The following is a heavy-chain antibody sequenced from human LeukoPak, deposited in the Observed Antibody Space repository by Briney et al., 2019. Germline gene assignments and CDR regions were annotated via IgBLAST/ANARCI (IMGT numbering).Heavy chain of an antibody. CDR3: ASRGVVAINFDY. Sequence: SETLSLTCTVSGGSISSSSYYWGWIRQPPGKGLEWIGSLFYSGNTYYNPSLKSRVTISVDTSKNHFSLKLSSVTAADTAVYYCASRGVVAINFDYWGQGALVTVSS. CDR1: GGSISSSSYY. CDR2: LFYSGNT. D-gene: IGHD3-10*01. V-gene: IGHV4-39*02. J-gene: IGHJ4*02.